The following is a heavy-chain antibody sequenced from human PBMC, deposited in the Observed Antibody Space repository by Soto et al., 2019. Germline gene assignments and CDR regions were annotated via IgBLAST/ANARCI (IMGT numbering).Heavy chain of an antibody. V-gene: IGHV3-53*02. CDR2: IYRDGKT. J-gene: IGHJ6*02. D-gene: IGHD2-15*01. Sequence: EGQLVETGGGLIQPGGSLRLSCAASEFTVSTNYMSWVRRAPGRGLEWVSIIYRDGKTYYADSVRGRFIISRDNSKNTLDLQMNSLRVEDTAIYYCAREAFTVSGGTSPVRGGGIDVWGQGTPVTVSS. CDR1: EFTVSTNY. CDR3: AREAFTVSGGTSPVRGGGIDV.